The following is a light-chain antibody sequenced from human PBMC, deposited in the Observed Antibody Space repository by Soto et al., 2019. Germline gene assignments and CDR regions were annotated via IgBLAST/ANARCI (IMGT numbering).Light chain of an antibody. CDR3: PQYNKWMLT. Sequence: EIVMTQSPATLSVSPGERATLSCRASQSVSSNLAWYQQKPGQAPRLLIYGASTRATGIPARFSGSGSGTELTLTISSLQSEDVAAYYCPQYNKWMLTFGGGTKVDI. CDR2: GAS. J-gene: IGKJ4*01. V-gene: IGKV3-15*01. CDR1: QSVSSN.